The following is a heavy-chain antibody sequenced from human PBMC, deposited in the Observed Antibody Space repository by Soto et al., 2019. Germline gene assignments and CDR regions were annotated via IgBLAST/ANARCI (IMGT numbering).Heavy chain of an antibody. V-gene: IGHV4-34*01. Sequence: SETLSLTCAVYGGSFSGYYWSWIRQPPGKGLEWIGEINHSGSTNYNPFLKSRVTISVDTSKNQFSLKLSSVTAADTAVYYCARVHSGRGAFDIWGQGTMVTVAS. J-gene: IGHJ3*02. D-gene: IGHD1-26*01. CDR2: INHSGST. CDR3: ARVHSGRGAFDI. CDR1: GGSFSGYY.